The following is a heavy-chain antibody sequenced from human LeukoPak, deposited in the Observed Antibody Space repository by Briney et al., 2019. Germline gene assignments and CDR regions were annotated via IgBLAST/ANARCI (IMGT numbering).Heavy chain of an antibody. CDR3: ARDNSHSTIYSTRGNAFDI. CDR2: ISSDGSNK. CDR1: GFTFDDYA. D-gene: IGHD2-15*01. J-gene: IGHJ3*02. Sequence: GGSLRLSCAASGFTFDDYAMHWVRQAPGKGLEWVAVISSDGSNKYYADSVKGRFTISRDNSKNTLYLQVNSLRAEDTAVYYCARDNSHSTIYSTRGNAFDIWGQGTMVTVSS. V-gene: IGHV3-30-3*01.